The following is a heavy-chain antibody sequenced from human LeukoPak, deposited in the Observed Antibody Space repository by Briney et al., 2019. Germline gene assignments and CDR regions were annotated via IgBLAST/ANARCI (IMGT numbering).Heavy chain of an antibody. D-gene: IGHD2/OR15-2a*01. V-gene: IGHV1-24*01. CDR2: FDREDGGT. CDR1: GYSLTELS. Sequence: ASVKVSCKVSGYSLTELSLHWVRQAPGKGLEWMGGFDREDGGTMYAPTLRGRITMTEDTSIDTAYMELSSLTSDDTAIYYCATAGLMKSTFIVRETKPLDSWGQGTLVAVSS. CDR3: ATAGLMKSTFIVRETKPLDS. J-gene: IGHJ4*02.